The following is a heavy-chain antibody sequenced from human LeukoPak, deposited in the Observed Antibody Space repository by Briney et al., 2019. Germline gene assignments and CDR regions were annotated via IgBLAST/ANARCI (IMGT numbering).Heavy chain of an antibody. Sequence: GASVKVSCKASGYTFTSYAMHWVRQAPGQRLECMGWINAGNGNTKYSQEFQGRVTMTRDMSTSTDYLELSSLRSEDTAIYYCARDNSVDDNAWWFDPWGQGTLVTVSS. J-gene: IGHJ5*02. D-gene: IGHD3-22*01. CDR1: GYTFTSYA. V-gene: IGHV1-3*03. CDR3: ARDNSVDDNAWWFDP. CDR2: INAGNGNT.